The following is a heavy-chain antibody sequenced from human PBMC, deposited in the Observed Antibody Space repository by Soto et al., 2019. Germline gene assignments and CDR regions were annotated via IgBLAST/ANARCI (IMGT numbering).Heavy chain of an antibody. CDR1: GGTFSSYA. CDR2: IIPIFGTA. D-gene: IGHD4-17*01. Sequence: QVQLVQSGAAVKKPGSSVKVSCKASGGTFSSYAISWVRQAPGQGLEWMGGIIPIFGTANYAQKFQGRVTITADESTSTAYMELSSLRSEDTAVYYCASGGVSDDYGGNSNDAFDIWGQGTMVTVSS. CDR3: ASGGVSDDYGGNSNDAFDI. V-gene: IGHV1-69*12. J-gene: IGHJ3*02.